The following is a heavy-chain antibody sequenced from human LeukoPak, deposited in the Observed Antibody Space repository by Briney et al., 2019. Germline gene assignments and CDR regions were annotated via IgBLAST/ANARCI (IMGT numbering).Heavy chain of an antibody. CDR1: GYTFTSYD. CDR2: MNPNSGNT. CDR3: ARRSGKGIQLWLTPHYYFAY. Sequence: GASVKVSCKASGYTFTSYDINWVRQATGQGLEWMGRMNPNSGNTGYAQKFQGRVTMTRNTSISTAYMELSSLRSEDTAVYYCARRSGKGIQLWLTPHYYFAYWGQGTLVTVSS. J-gene: IGHJ4*02. D-gene: IGHD5-18*01. V-gene: IGHV1-8*01.